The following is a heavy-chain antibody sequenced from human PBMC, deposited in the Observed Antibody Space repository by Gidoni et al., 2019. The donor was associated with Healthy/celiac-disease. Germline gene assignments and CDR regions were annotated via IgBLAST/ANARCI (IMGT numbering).Heavy chain of an antibody. D-gene: IGHD1-20*01. CDR3: ARAYNYFDY. CDR1: GFTVSSNY. CDR2: IYSGGST. V-gene: IGHV3-66*01. Sequence: EVQLVETGGGLVQPGGSLRLSCSASGFTVSSNYMSWVRQAPGKGLEWVSVIYSGGSTYYADFVKGRFTISRDNSKKTLYLQMNSLRAEDTAVYYCARAYNYFDYWGQGTLVTVSS. J-gene: IGHJ4*02.